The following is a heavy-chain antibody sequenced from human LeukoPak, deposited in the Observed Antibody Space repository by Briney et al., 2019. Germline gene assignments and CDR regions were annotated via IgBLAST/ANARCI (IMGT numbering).Heavy chain of an antibody. CDR2: IKQGGSEK. Sequence: GGSLRLSCAASGFTFSSYWMSWVRQAPGKGLEWVANIKQGGSEKYYVDSVKGRFTISRGNAKNSLYLQMNSLRAEDTAVYYCARGLSDYDFWSGYYTDHDAFDIWGQGTMVTVSS. V-gene: IGHV3-7*01. CDR1: GFTFSSYW. J-gene: IGHJ3*02. CDR3: ARGLSDYDFWSGYYTDHDAFDI. D-gene: IGHD3-3*01.